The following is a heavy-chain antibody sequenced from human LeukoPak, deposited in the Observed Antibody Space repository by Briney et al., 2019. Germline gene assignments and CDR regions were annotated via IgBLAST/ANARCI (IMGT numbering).Heavy chain of an antibody. CDR1: GGSISGYY. CDR2: IYYNGNT. D-gene: IGHD6-13*01. CDR3: ARRARATAGGDYFDY. V-gene: IGHV4-59*08. J-gene: IGHJ4*02. Sequence: SETLSLTCTVSGGSISGYYWTWIRQAPVKGLEWIGYIYYNGNTNYNSSLNGRVTISLDTSRSQFSLKLSSVTVADTAVYYCARRARATAGGDYFDYWGQGTLVTVSS.